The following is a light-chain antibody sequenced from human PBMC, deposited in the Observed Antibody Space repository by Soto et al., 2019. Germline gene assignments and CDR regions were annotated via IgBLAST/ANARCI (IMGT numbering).Light chain of an antibody. Sequence: DIQMTQSPSSLSASVGDRVNITCRASQSIANYLAWYQQKPGKVPKLLIYAASILKSGVPSRFSGSQYGTDFTLTINSLQPDDVAAYYCQKYNTAPFTFGPGTKVDVK. CDR1: QSIANY. J-gene: IGKJ3*01. CDR3: QKYNTAPFT. V-gene: IGKV1-27*01. CDR2: AAS.